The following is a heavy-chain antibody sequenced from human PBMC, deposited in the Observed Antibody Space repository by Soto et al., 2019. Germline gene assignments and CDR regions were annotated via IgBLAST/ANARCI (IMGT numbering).Heavy chain of an antibody. D-gene: IGHD6-19*01. CDR3: ARSSGWRDVFDI. V-gene: IGHV3-7*01. CDR2: IKQDGREE. J-gene: IGHJ3*02. CDR1: GFTFSSYW. Sequence: EVQLVESGGGLVQPGGSLRLSCAASGFTFSSYWMGWVRQTPGKGLEWVANIKQDGREEYYVDSVKGRFTMSRDNGRNSLYLQMNSVRVEDMAVYYCARSSGWRDVFDIWGQGTMVTVSS.